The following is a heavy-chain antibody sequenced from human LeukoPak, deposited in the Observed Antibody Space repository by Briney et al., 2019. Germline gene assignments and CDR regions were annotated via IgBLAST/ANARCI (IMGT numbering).Heavy chain of an antibody. CDR3: ARDKVSYYDFWSGYYY. CDR2: ISGSGGTA. CDR1: GFTFSSYG. V-gene: IGHV3-23*01. J-gene: IGHJ4*02. D-gene: IGHD3-3*01. Sequence: GGSLRLSCAASGFTFSSYGMSWVRQAPGKGLEWVSAISGSGGTAYYADSVKGRFTISRDNSKNTLYLQMNSLRAEDTAVYYCARDKVSYYDFWSGYYYWGQGTLVTVSS.